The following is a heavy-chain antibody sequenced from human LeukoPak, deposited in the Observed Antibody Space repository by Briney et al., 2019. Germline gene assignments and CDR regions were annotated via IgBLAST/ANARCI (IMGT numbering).Heavy chain of an antibody. V-gene: IGHV1-24*01. CDR2: FDPEDGET. J-gene: IGHJ4*02. Sequence: ASVKVSCKVSGYTLTELSMHWVRQAHGKGLEWMGGFDPEDGETIYAQKFQGRVTMTEDTSTDTAYMEPSSLRSEDTAVYYCATSREYHDFWSGQFDYWDQGTLVTVSS. CDR3: ATSREYHDFWSGQFDY. CDR1: GYTLTELS. D-gene: IGHD3-3*01.